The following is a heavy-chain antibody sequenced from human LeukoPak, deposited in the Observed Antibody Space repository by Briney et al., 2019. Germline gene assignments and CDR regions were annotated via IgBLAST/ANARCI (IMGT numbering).Heavy chain of an antibody. V-gene: IGHV3-64D*09. CDR1: GFTFSSYA. D-gene: IGHD5-12*01. CDR2: ISGNGGST. CDR3: VKWGVWYSGYDWDY. Sequence: GGSLRLSCSASGFTFSSYAIHWVRQAPGKGLEYVSAISGNGGSTYYADSVKGRFTISRDNSKNTLYLQMSSLRVEDTAVYYCVKWGVWYSGYDWDYWGQGTLATVSS. J-gene: IGHJ4*02.